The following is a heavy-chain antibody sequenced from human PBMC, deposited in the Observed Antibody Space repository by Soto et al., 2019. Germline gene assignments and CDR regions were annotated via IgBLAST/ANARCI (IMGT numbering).Heavy chain of an antibody. CDR2: ISYDGSNK. CDR3: ARGADYYDRSGYSDY. J-gene: IGHJ4*02. Sequence: LRLSCAASGFTFSSYGMHWVRQAPGKGLEWVAVISYDGSNKYYADSVKGRFTISRDNSKNTLYLQMNSLRAEDTAVYYCARGADYYDRSGYSDYWGQVTLVTVAS. D-gene: IGHD3-22*01. CDR1: GFTFSSYG. V-gene: IGHV3-30*03.